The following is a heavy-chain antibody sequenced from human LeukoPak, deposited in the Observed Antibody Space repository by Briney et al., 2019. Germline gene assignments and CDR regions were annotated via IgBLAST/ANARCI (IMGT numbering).Heavy chain of an antibody. CDR3: ARGGSYFDY. Sequence: GRSLRLSCAASGFTFSSYATHWVRQAPGKGLEWVAVISYDGSNKYYADSVKGRFTISRDNSKNTLYLQMNSLRAEDTAVYYCARGGSYFDYWGQGTLVTVSS. CDR2: ISYDGSNK. J-gene: IGHJ4*02. V-gene: IGHV3-30-3*01. CDR1: GFTFSSYA.